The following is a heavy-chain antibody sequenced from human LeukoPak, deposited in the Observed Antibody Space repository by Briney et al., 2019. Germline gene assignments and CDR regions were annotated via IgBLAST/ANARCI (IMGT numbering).Heavy chain of an antibody. Sequence: SETLSLTCTVSGGSISSYYWSWIRQPPGKGLEWIGYMYNSGSTNYNPSLKGRVTISIDTSKNQFSLKLSSMTAADTAVYYCARVPHFGDYGWFDPWGQGTLVTVSS. CDR3: ARVPHFGDYGWFDP. J-gene: IGHJ5*02. V-gene: IGHV4-59*01. D-gene: IGHD4-17*01. CDR2: MYNSGST. CDR1: GGSISSYY.